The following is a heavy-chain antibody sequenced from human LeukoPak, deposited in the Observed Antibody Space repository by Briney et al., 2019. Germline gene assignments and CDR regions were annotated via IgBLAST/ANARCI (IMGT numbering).Heavy chain of an antibody. J-gene: IGHJ2*01. Sequence: PSETLSLTCTVSGGSISRSNYYWGWIRQPPGKGLEWIGTIYYSGTTYYNPSLKSRVTISVDTSKNQFSLRLSSVTAADTAVYYCATSQRGYSGYDWGRDTIDRVSS. V-gene: IGHV4-39*01. CDR2: IYYSGTT. CDR1: GGSISRSNYY. D-gene: IGHD5-12*01. CDR3: ATSQRGYSGYD.